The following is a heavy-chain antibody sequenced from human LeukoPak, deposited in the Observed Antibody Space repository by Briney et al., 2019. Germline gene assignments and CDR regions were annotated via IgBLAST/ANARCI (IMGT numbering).Heavy chain of an antibody. J-gene: IGHJ4*02. V-gene: IGHV1-46*01. Sequence: ASVSVSCKASGYTFTSYYMHWVRQAPGQGLEWMGIINPSGGSTSYAQKFQGRVTMTRDTSTSTVYMELSSLRSEDTAVYYCARGRAVAGRPSHFDYWGQGTLVTVSS. CDR3: ARGRAVAGRPSHFDY. CDR2: INPSGGST. D-gene: IGHD6-19*01. CDR1: GYTFTSYY.